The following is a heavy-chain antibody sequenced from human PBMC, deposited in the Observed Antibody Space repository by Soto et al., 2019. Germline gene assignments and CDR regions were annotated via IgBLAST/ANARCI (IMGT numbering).Heavy chain of an antibody. J-gene: IGHJ6*02. CDR1: GGSISSGGYY. D-gene: IGHD2-21*01. Sequence: QVQLQESGPGLVKPSQTLSLTCTVSGGSISSGGYYWSWIRQHPGKGLEGIGYIYYSGSTYYHPSLKSRFTISVDTSKTQFSLKLSSVTAADTAVYYCARDRVSPTEDRYYYYGMDVWGQGTTVTVSS. V-gene: IGHV4-31*03. CDR2: IYYSGST. CDR3: ARDRVSPTEDRYYYYGMDV.